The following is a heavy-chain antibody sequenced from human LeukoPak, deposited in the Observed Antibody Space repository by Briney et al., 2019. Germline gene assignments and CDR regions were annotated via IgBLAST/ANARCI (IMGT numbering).Heavy chain of an antibody. CDR3: ARGLRGYDTF. V-gene: IGHV1-8*03. J-gene: IGHJ4*02. Sequence: ASVTVSCKASGYTFTSYEINWVRQATGQGLEWMGWMNPNRGKTGYAQKFQGRVTITRNTSISTAYMELSSLRSEDTAVYYCARGLRGYDTFWGQGTLVTVSS. CDR1: GYTFTSYE. D-gene: IGHD5-12*01. CDR2: MNPNRGKT.